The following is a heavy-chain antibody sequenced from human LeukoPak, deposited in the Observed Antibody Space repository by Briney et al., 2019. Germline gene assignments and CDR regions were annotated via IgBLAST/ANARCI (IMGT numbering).Heavy chain of an antibody. CDR2: IYHSGST. Sequence: SETLSLTCTVSGGSVSSGSYYWTWIRQPPGKGLEWIGYIYHSGSTYYNPSLKSRVTISVDRSKNQFSLKLSSVTAADTAVYYCASYSSGYYYGTETAEYFQHWGQGTLVTVSS. D-gene: IGHD3-22*01. V-gene: IGHV4-30-2*01. CDR3: ASYSSGYYYGTETAEYFQH. CDR1: GGSVSSGSYY. J-gene: IGHJ1*01.